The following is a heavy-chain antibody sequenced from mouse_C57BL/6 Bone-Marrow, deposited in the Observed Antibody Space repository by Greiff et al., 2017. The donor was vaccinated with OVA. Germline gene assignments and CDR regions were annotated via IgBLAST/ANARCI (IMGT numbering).Heavy chain of an antibody. CDR1: GYTFTSYG. Sequence: LVRPGASVKLSCKASGYTFTSYGISWVKQRTGQGLEWIGEIYPRSGNTYYNEKFKGKATLTADKSSSTAYMELRSLTSEDSAVYFCAREYDYDEGFDYWGQGTTLTVSS. CDR3: AREYDYDEGFDY. D-gene: IGHD2-4*01. J-gene: IGHJ2*01. V-gene: IGHV1-81*01. CDR2: IYPRSGNT.